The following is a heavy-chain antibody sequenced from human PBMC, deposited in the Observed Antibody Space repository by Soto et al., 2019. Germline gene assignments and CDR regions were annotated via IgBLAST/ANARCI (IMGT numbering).Heavy chain of an antibody. J-gene: IGHJ4*02. V-gene: IGHV1-24*01. Sequence: ASVKVSCTVSGYTLTELSMHWVRQAPGKGLEWMGGFDPEDGETIYAQKFQGRVTMTEDTSTDTAYMELSSLRSEDTAVYYCATEEGGPAAFDYWGQGTLVTVSS. CDR2: FDPEDGET. D-gene: IGHD2-2*01. CDR3: ATEEGGPAAFDY. CDR1: GYTLTELS.